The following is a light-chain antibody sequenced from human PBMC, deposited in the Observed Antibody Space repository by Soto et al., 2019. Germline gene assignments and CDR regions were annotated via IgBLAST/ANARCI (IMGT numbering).Light chain of an antibody. V-gene: IGKV3-20*01. CDR1: QSVGRNY. Sequence: EIVLTQSPGTLSLSPGERATLSCRASQSVGRNYLAWYQQNPGQAPRLLIHAASSRATGIPDTFSGSGSETDFTLTISRLEPEDFAVYYCQQYAESPLTFGGGTKVEIK. CDR2: AAS. CDR3: QQYAESPLT. J-gene: IGKJ4*01.